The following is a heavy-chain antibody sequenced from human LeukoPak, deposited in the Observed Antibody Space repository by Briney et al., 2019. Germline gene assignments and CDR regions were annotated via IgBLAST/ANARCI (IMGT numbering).Heavy chain of an antibody. V-gene: IGHV4-34*01. CDR1: GGSFSGYY. CDR2: INHSGST. D-gene: IGHD5-18*01. J-gene: IGHJ4*02. CDR3: ARGYSYGQRFDY. Sequence: SETLSLTCAVYGGSFSGYYWSWIRQPPWTGLSLIGEINHSGSTNYNPSLKSRVTISVDTSKNQFSLKLSSVTAADTAVYYCARGYSYGQRFDYWGQGTLVTVSS.